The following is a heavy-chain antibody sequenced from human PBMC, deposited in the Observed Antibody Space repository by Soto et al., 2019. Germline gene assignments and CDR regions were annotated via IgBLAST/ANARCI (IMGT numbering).Heavy chain of an antibody. J-gene: IGHJ6*02. CDR1: GFTISSYA. CDR2: ISGSGGST. D-gene: IGHD3-10*01. CDR3: ANRGSGRLAGAYYYGMDV. V-gene: IGHV3-23*01. Sequence: GGSLRLSCAASGFTISSYAMSWVSQAPGKGLEWVSAISGSGGSTYYADSVKGRFTISRDNSKNTLYLQMNSLRAEDTAVYYCANRGSGRLAGAYYYGMDVWGQGTTVTGSS.